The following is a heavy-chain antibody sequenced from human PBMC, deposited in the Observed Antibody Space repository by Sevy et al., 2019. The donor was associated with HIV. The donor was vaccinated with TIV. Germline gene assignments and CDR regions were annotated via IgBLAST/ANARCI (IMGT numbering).Heavy chain of an antibody. CDR1: GGSISSSDYY. CDR2: ISYSGNT. D-gene: IGHD4-17*01. V-gene: IGHV4-30-4*01. J-gene: IGHJ3*02. Sequence: SESLSLTCTVPGGSISSSDYYWSWIRQPPGNGVEWIGYISYSGNTYYSPSLKSRVTISGDTSQNQFSLNLSSVTAADTAVYYCTRRLYGDYSDAFDIWGQGTVVTVSS. CDR3: TRRLYGDYSDAFDI.